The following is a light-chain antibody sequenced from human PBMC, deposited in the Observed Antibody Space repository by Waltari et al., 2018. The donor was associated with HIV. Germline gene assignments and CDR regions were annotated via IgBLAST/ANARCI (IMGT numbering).Light chain of an antibody. V-gene: IGLV3-21*02. Sequence: SYVLTQPPSVSVAPGQTARIPCGGNKIAATKSVHLERLNPGQAPVVVSTAERDRPSGIPDRFSGSSSGDTATLTISRAEAGDEADYYCQVWDGRGDPVIFGGGTKLAVV. CDR2: AER. J-gene: IGLJ2*01. CDR1: KIAATKS. CDR3: QVWDGRGDPVI.